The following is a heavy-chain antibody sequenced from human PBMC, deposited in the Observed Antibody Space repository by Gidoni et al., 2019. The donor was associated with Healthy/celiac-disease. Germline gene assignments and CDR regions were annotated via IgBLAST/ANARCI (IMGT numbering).Heavy chain of an antibody. CDR1: GGTFSSYA. D-gene: IGHD5-12*01. Sequence: QVQLVQSGAEVKKPGSSVKVSCQASGGTFSSYAISWVRQAPGQGLAWMGGIIPLVGTANYAQKFQGRVTITADESTSTAYMELSSLRSEDTAVYYGASGGYSGYDLWYYYYGMDVWGQGTTVTVSS. CDR2: IIPLVGTA. CDR3: ASGGYSGYDLWYYYYGMDV. V-gene: IGHV1-69*01. J-gene: IGHJ6*02.